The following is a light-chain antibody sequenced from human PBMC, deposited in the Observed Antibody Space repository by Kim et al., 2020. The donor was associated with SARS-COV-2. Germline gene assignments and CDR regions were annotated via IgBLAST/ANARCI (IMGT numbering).Light chain of an antibody. Sequence: EMALTQSPGTLSLSPGEGATLSCSASQRIINNSLAWYQKKVGEAPRLLIYGASSRATGIPGRFSGSGSGTDFTLTISSLQAEDFAVYYCQQYNNSPWTFGQGTKVDIK. CDR3: QQYNNSPWT. J-gene: IGKJ1*01. V-gene: IGKV3-20*01. CDR2: GAS. CDR1: QRIINNS.